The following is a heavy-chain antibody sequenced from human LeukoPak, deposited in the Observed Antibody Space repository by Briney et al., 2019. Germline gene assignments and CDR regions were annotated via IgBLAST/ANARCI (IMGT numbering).Heavy chain of an antibody. J-gene: IGHJ6*02. D-gene: IGHD2-2*01. Sequence: SETLSLTCAVYGGSFSGYYWSWIRQPPGKGLEWIGEINHSGSTNYNPSHKSRVTISVDTSKNQFSLKLSSVTAADTAVYYCARVGGDIVVVPAAFRYYYGMDVWAKGPRSPSP. CDR2: INHSGST. V-gene: IGHV4-34*01. CDR3: ARVGGDIVVVPAAFRYYYGMDV. CDR1: GGSFSGYY.